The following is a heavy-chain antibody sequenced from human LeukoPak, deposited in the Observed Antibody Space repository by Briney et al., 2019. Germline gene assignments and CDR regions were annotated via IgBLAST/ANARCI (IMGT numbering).Heavy chain of an antibody. CDR1: GFTVSSNY. CDR3: ARDQSGATDY. J-gene: IGHJ4*02. CDR2: IYSGGST. Sequence: GGSLRLSCAASGFTVSSNYMSWVRQAPGKGLEWVSVIYSGGSTYYADSVKGRFTVSRDNSKNTLYLQMNSLRAEDTAVYYCARDQSGATDYWGQGTLVTVSS. D-gene: IGHD1-26*01. V-gene: IGHV3-53*01.